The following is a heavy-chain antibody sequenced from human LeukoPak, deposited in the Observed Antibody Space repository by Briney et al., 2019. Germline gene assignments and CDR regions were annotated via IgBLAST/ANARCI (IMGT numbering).Heavy chain of an antibody. D-gene: IGHD1-26*01. CDR2: IYYSGST. CDR1: GGSISSSSYY. J-gene: IGHJ4*02. Sequence: PSETLSLTCTVSGGSISSSSYYWGWIRQPPGKGLEWIGSIYYSGSTYYNPSLKSRVTISVDTSKNQFSLKMSSVTAADKAVYYCARHREWELDFDYWGQGTLVNVSS. V-gene: IGHV4-39*01. CDR3: ARHREWELDFDY.